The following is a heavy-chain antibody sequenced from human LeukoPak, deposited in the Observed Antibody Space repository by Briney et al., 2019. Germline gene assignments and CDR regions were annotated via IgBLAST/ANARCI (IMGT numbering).Heavy chain of an antibody. CDR3: ARVEAHSSGWYDVSDYYMDV. D-gene: IGHD6-19*01. J-gene: IGHJ6*03. V-gene: IGHV1-18*01. Sequence: ASVKVSCKASGDTFTSYGISWVRQAPGQGLEWMGWISAYNGNTNYAQKLQGRVTMTTDTSTSTAYMELRSLRSDDTAVYYCARVEAHSSGWYDVSDYYMDVWGKGTTVTVS. CDR2: ISAYNGNT. CDR1: GDTFTSYG.